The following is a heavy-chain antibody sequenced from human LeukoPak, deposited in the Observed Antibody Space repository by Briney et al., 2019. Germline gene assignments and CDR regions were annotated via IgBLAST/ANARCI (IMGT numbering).Heavy chain of an antibody. D-gene: IGHD6-6*01. J-gene: IGHJ4*02. Sequence: GGSLRLSCAASGLTFSSHWMHWVRQAPGKGLVWVSRITNDGSSTTYVDSVKGRFTISRDNAENSLSLQMNSLRAEDTAVYYCASAGGDSRSPLPFYYWGQGTLVTVSS. V-gene: IGHV3-74*01. CDR1: GLTFSSHW. CDR2: ITNDGSST. CDR3: ASAGGDSRSPLPFYY.